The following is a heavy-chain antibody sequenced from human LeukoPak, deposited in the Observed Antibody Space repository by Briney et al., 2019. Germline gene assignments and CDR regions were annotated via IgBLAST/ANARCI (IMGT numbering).Heavy chain of an antibody. V-gene: IGHV4-59*08. CDR3: ARHDPGWFDT. CDR2: IYFSGST. CDR1: GGSIRSYY. Sequence: SETLSLTCTVSGGSIRSYYWSWIRQPPGKGLEWIGYIYFSGSTSYNPSLKSRVTISVDTSKAHFSLKLSSATATDTAAYYCARHDPGWFDTWGQGTLVTVSS. J-gene: IGHJ5*02. D-gene: IGHD7-27*01.